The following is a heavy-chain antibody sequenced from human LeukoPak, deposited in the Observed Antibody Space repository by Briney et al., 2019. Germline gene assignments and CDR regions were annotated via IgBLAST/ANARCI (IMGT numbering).Heavy chain of an antibody. CDR3: AKFLPTHIVVANYYFDY. D-gene: IGHD2-21*01. Sequence: GGSLRLSCAASGFTFSSYAMSWVRQAPGKGLEWVSAISGSGGSTYYADSVKGRFTISRDNYKNTLYLQMNSLRAEDTAVYYCAKFLPTHIVVANYYFDYWGQGTLVTVSS. J-gene: IGHJ4*02. V-gene: IGHV3-23*01. CDR1: GFTFSSYA. CDR2: ISGSGGST.